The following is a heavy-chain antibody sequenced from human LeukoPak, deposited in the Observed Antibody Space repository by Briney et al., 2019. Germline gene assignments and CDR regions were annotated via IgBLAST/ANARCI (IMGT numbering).Heavy chain of an antibody. CDR1: NYSISTDYY. V-gene: IGHV4-38-2*02. CDR3: ARYDVWGSYRAFDY. Sequence: PSETLSLTCTVSNYSISTDYYWGWTRQPPGKGLEWIGTMYHSGSTYYNPSLKSRVTISVDTSKNQFSLKLSSVTAADTAVYYCARYDVWGSYRAFDYWGQGTLVTVSS. D-gene: IGHD3-16*02. CDR2: MYHSGST. J-gene: IGHJ4*02.